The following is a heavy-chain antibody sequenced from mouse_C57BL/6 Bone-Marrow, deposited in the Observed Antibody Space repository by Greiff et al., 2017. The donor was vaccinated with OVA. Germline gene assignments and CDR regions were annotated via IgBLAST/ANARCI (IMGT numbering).Heavy chain of an antibody. CDR1: GYTFTSYW. V-gene: IGHV1-55*01. D-gene: IGHD3-2*02. J-gene: IGHJ2*01. Sequence: QVQLQQPGAELVKPGASVKMSCKASGYTFTSYWITWVKQRPGQGLEWIGDIYPGSGSTNYNEKFKSKATLTVDTSSSTAYMQLSSLTSEDSAVYYCAYGGDSSGYEDDWGQGTTLTVSS. CDR3: AYGGDSSGYEDD. CDR2: IYPGSGST.